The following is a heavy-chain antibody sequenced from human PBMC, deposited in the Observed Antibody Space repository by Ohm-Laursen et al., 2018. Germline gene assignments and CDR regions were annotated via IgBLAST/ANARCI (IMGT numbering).Heavy chain of an antibody. CDR1: GFTFSSYE. D-gene: IGHD1-26*01. Sequence: SLRLSRTASGFTFSSYEMNWVRQAPGKGLEWVSYISSNGSTIYYADSVKGRFTISRDNAKNSLYLQMNSLRAEETAVYYCARGGGGATTDDAFDIWGQGTMVTVSS. J-gene: IGHJ3*02. CDR2: ISSNGSTI. CDR3: ARGGGGATTDDAFDI. V-gene: IGHV3-48*03.